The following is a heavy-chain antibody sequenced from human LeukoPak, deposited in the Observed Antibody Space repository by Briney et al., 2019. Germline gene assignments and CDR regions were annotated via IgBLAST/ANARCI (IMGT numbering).Heavy chain of an antibody. Sequence: SETLSLTCAVFGGSFSGYYWSWTRQPPGKGLEWIGEINHSGSTNYNPSLKSRVTLSLDTSKNQFSLKLTSVTAADTAVYYCVRRAYYYYLDVWGKGTTVTVSS. CDR1: GGSFSGYY. V-gene: IGHV4-34*01. CDR2: INHSGST. CDR3: VRRAYYYYLDV. J-gene: IGHJ6*03.